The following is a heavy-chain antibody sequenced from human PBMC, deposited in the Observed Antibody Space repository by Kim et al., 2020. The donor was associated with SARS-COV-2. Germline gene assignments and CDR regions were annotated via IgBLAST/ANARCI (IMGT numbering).Heavy chain of an antibody. D-gene: IGHD5-18*01. CDR1: GFTFGSYA. J-gene: IGHJ4*02. V-gene: IGHV3-23*01. CDR2: ITDRGDKT. CDR3: VKSHQQIWF. Sequence: GGSLRLSCAASGFTFGSYAMTWVRQAPGTGLEWVSTITDRGDKTYYADSVRGRFTISRDNSKNTLCLQMNSLRAEDAAVYYCVKSHQQIWFWGQGTLVTVSS.